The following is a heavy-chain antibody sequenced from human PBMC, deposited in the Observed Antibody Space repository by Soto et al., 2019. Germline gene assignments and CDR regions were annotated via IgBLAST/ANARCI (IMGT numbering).Heavy chain of an antibody. CDR2: IIPIFGTA. V-gene: IGHV1-69*01. J-gene: IGHJ5*02. D-gene: IGHD6-13*01. Sequence: QVQLVQSGAEVKKPGSSVKVSCKASGGTFSSYAISWVRQAPGQALEWMGGIIPIFGTANYAQKFQGRVTITADESTSTAYMGLSGLRSEDTAVYYCARDRAKHSSSWYWFDPWGQGTLFTVSS. CDR1: GGTFSSYA. CDR3: ARDRAKHSSSWYWFDP.